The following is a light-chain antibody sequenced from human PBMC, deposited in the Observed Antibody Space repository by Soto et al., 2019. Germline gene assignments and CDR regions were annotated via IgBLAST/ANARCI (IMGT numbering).Light chain of an antibody. J-gene: IGLJ3*02. Sequence: QSALTQPASVSGSPGQSITISCTGSSNNIGTYNLVSWYQQHPGKAPNLIIYGDTKWPSGVSNRFSGSKSGNTASLTISGLQAEDEADYYCCSYAGSGTLVFGGGTKLTVL. V-gene: IGLV2-23*01. CDR2: GDT. CDR3: CSYAGSGTLV. CDR1: SNNIGTYNL.